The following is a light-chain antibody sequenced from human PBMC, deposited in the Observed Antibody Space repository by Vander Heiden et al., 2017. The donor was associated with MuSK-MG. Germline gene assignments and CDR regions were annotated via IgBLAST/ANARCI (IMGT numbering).Light chain of an antibody. Sequence: DIQMTQSPSSLSASVGDRVTITCRASQSIGTSLNWYQQKPGKAPKLLIYGASKFQSGVPSRFSGSGYGADFTLTISSRQPEDFATYFCQQSDDNLLVTFGGGTQVDIK. CDR3: QQSDDNLLVT. CDR2: GAS. CDR1: QSIGTS. J-gene: IGKJ4*01. V-gene: IGKV1-39*01.